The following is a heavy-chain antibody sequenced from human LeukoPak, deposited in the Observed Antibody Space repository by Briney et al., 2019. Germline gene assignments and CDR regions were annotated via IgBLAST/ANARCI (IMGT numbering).Heavy chain of an antibody. Sequence: GGSLRLSCAASGFTFSSYAMSWVRQAPGKGLEWVSAISGSGGSTYYADSVKGRFTISRDNSKNTLYLQMNSLRAGDTAVYYCAKRVTTNYYYGMDVWGQGTTVTVSS. CDR3: AKRVTTNYYYGMDV. J-gene: IGHJ6*02. CDR2: ISGSGGST. CDR1: GFTFSSYA. D-gene: IGHD4-17*01. V-gene: IGHV3-23*01.